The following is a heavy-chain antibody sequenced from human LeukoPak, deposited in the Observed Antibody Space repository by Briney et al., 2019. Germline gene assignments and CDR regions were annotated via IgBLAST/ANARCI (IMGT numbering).Heavy chain of an antibody. CDR2: IYTSGST. CDR3: ARGNYYYYYMDV. D-gene: IGHD2/OR15-2a*01. Sequence: SETLSLTCTVSGGSISSGSYYWSWIRQPAGKGLEWIGRIYTSGSTNYNPSLKSRVTISVDTSKNQFSLKLSSVTAADTAVYYCARGNYYYYYMDVWGKGTTVTVSS. V-gene: IGHV4-61*02. J-gene: IGHJ6*03. CDR1: GGSISSGSYY.